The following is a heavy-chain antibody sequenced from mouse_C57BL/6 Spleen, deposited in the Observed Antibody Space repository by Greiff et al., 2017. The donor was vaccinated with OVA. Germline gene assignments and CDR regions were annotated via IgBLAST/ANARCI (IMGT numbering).Heavy chain of an antibody. J-gene: IGHJ2*01. D-gene: IGHD1-1*01. CDR2: IYPRSGNT. CDR1: GYTFTSYG. V-gene: IGHV1-81*01. Sequence: QVQLKQSGAELARPGASVKLSCKASGYTFTSYGISWVKQRTGQGLEWIGEIYPRSGNTYYNEKFKGKATLTADKSSSTAYMELRSLTSEDSAVYFCARAYGSSYGNYFDYWGQGTTLTVSS. CDR3: ARAYGSSYGNYFDY.